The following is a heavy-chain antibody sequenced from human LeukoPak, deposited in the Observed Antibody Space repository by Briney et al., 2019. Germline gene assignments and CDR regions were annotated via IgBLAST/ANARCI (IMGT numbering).Heavy chain of an antibody. D-gene: IGHD2-15*01. CDR2: ISGSGGST. V-gene: IGHV3-23*01. J-gene: IGHJ4*02. CDR3: ARDTTRSGGSCQFDY. Sequence: GGSLRLSCAASGFTFSSYAMSWVRQAPGKGLEWVSAISGSGGSTYYADSVKGRFTISRDNSKNTLYLQMNSLRAEDTAVYYCARDTTRSGGSCQFDYWGQGTLVTVSS. CDR1: GFTFSSYA.